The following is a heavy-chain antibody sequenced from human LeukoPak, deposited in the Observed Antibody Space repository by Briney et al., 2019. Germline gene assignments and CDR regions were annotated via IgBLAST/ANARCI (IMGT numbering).Heavy chain of an antibody. V-gene: IGHV3-48*01. CDR3: ARAQYYSDSTGYYYLHY. J-gene: IGHJ4*02. CDR1: GFTFSSCH. Sequence: QAGGSLRLSCVGSGFTFSSCHMNWVRQAPGKGLEWVSYISSSSSTIYYADSVKGRFTISRDNAKNSLYLQTNSLRAEDTAVYYCARAQYYSDSTGYYYLHYWGQGTLVTVSS. D-gene: IGHD3-22*01. CDR2: ISSSSSTI.